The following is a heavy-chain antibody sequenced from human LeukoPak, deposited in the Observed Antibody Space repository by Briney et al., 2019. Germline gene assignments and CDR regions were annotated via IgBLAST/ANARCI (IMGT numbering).Heavy chain of an antibody. J-gene: IGHJ3*02. Sequence: ASVKVSCKASGYILTNYYMHWVRQAPGQGLEWMGWINPDSGGTNYAQKFQGRVTMTRDTSISTAYMELSRLRSDDTAVYYCARDYYDSSGFGAFDIWGQGTMVTVSS. CDR1: GYILTNYY. V-gene: IGHV1-2*02. CDR3: ARDYYDSSGFGAFDI. CDR2: INPDSGGT. D-gene: IGHD3-22*01.